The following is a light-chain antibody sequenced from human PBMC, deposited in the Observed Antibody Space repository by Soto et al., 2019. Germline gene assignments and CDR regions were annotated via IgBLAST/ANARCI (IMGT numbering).Light chain of an antibody. CDR1: QSVSSY. V-gene: IGKV3-11*01. CDR2: DAS. J-gene: IGKJ3*01. CDR3: QQRSNWPGFT. Sequence: EIVLTQSPATLSLSPGERATLSCRASQSVSSYLAWYQQKPGQAPRLLIYDASNRATGIPARFSGSGSGTAVTLTISSLEPEDFAVYYCQQRSNWPGFTFGPGTKVDIK.